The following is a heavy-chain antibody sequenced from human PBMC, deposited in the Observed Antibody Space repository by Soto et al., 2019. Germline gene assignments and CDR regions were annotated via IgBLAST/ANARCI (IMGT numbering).Heavy chain of an antibody. J-gene: IGHJ4*02. V-gene: IGHV3-49*04. CDR2: IRSKPYGGTA. CDR3: IRVPRNSYCGGDCYLDN. D-gene: IGHD2-21*02. Sequence: GGSLRLSCSGSGFTFGDYAMSWVRQAPGKGLEWVGFIRSKPYGGTAEYAASVKGRFTMSRDDSKSIAYLEMNSLKTEDTAVYYCIRVPRNSYCGGDCYLDNWGQGNLGTVS. CDR1: GFTFGDYA.